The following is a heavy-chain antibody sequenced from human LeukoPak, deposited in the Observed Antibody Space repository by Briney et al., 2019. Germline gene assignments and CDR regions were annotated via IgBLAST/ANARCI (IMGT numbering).Heavy chain of an antibody. CDR3: AKDKGDCSSTSCFIMDV. CDR1: GFTFDDYA. J-gene: IGHJ6*03. D-gene: IGHD2-2*01. CDR2: ISWNSGSI. Sequence: PGGSLRLSCAASGFTFDDYAMHWVRQAPGKGLEWVSGISWNSGSIGYADSVKGRFTISRDNAKNSLYLQMNSLRAEDMALYYCAKDKGDCSSTSCFIMDVWGKGTTVTVSS. V-gene: IGHV3-9*03.